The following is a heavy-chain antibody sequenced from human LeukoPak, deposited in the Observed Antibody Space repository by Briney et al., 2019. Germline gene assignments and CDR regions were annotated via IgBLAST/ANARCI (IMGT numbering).Heavy chain of an antibody. CDR3: GRSRFGVFGGAFDI. D-gene: IGHD3-16*01. CDR1: GFTFNNYI. J-gene: IGHJ3*02. Sequence: GGSLRLSCAASGFTFNNYIMNWVSQPPRKGLEWVSYITNNGPTIYYTDSVKGRFTISRDNAKNSRYLQMNSLRAEDTAVYYCGRSRFGVFGGAFDIWGQGTMITVSS. CDR2: ITNNGPTI. V-gene: IGHV3-48*04.